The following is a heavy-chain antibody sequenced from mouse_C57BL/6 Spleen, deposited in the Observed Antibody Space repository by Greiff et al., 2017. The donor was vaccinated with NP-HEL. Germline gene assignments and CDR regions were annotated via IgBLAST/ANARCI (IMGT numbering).Heavy chain of an antibody. V-gene: IGHV14-4*01. CDR2: IDPENGDT. D-gene: IGHD1-1*01. Sequence: VQLQQSGAELVRPGASVKLSCTASGFNITDDYMHWVKQRPEQGLEWIGWIDPENGDTEYASKFQGKATITADTSSNTAYLQLSSLTSEDTAVYYCTGSITTVVAMDFDVWGTGTTVTVSS. CDR3: TGSITTVVAMDFDV. J-gene: IGHJ1*03. CDR1: GFNITDDY.